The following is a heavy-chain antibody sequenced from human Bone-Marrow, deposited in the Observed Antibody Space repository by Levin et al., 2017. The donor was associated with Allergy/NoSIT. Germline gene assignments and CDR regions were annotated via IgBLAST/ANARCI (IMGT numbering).Heavy chain of an antibody. CDR3: ASGQLLNIRGDWFDP. CDR2: INPNSGGT. V-gene: IGHV1-2*02. CDR1: GYTFTGYY. D-gene: IGHD2-2*01. Sequence: ASVKVSCKASGYTFTGYYMHWVRQAPGQGLEWMGWINPNSGGTNYAQKFQGRVTMTRDTSISTAYMELSRLRSDDTAVYYCASGQLLNIRGDWFDPWGQGTLVTVSS. J-gene: IGHJ5*02.